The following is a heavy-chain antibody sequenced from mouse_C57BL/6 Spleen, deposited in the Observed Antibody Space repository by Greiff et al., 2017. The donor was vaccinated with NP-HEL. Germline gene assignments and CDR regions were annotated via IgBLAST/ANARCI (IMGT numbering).Heavy chain of an antibody. CDR2: IDPEDGDT. D-gene: IGHD1-1*01. CDR3: TTAYGSSYDWYFDV. J-gene: IGHJ1*03. CDR1: GFNIKDYY. Sequence: EVHLVESGAELVRPGASVKLSCTASGFNIKDYYMHWVKQRPEQGLEWIGRIDPEDGDTAYAQKFQGKGTMTAATSSNTAYLQLTSLTSEDTAVYYCTTAYGSSYDWYFDVWGTGTTVTVSS. V-gene: IGHV14-1*01.